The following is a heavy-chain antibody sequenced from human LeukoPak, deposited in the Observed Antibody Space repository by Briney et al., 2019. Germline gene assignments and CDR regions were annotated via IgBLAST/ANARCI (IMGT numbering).Heavy chain of an antibody. CDR2: INPNSGDT. D-gene: IGHD3-10*01. CDR3: ARDRGGSGSYYDLAY. CDR1: GYTFTGYY. Sequence: ASVKVSCKASGYTFTGYYIHWVRQAPGQGLEWMGWINPNSGDTNYAQKFQGRVAMARDTSISTTYMELTRLTSDDTAVYYCARDRGGSGSYYDLAYWGQGTLVTVSS. J-gene: IGHJ4*02. V-gene: IGHV1-2*02.